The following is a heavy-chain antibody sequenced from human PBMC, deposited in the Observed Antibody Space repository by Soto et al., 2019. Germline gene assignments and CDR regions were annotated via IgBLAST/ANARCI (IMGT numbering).Heavy chain of an antibody. D-gene: IGHD3-10*01. Sequence: GPTLVNPAQTLTLTCTFSGLSLSTSGMCVSWIRQPPGKALEWLALIDWDDDKYYSTSLKTRLTISKDTSKNQVVLTMTNMAPVDTATYYCARTHMVRGVNLFYYYCGMDVWGQGT. CDR2: IDWDDDK. CDR3: ARTHMVRGVNLFYYYCGMDV. CDR1: GLSLSTSGMC. V-gene: IGHV2-70*01. J-gene: IGHJ6*02.